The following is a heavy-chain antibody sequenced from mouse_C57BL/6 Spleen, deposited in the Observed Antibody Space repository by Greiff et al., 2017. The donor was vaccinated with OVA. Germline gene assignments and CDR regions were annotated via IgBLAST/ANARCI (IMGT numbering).Heavy chain of an antibody. J-gene: IGHJ3*01. CDR1: GYAFSSSW. Sequence: QVQLKESGPELVKPGASVKISCKASGYAFSSSWMNWVKPRPGKGLEWIGRIYPGDGDPNYHVKFKGKATLTADKSSSTAYMQLSSLTSEDSAVYFCARSGGNWCAYWGQGTLGTVSA. V-gene: IGHV1-82*01. D-gene: IGHD1-1*02. CDR3: ARSGGNWCAY. CDR2: IYPGDGDP.